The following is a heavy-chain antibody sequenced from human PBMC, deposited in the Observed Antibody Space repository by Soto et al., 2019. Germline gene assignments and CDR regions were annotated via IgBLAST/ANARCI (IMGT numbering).Heavy chain of an antibody. CDR2: IDPSDSYT. D-gene: IGHD2-21*02. J-gene: IGHJ6*02. CDR3: ARHLAYCGGDCYSHYYYYYGMDV. Sequence: GESLKISCKGSGYSFTSYWISWVRQMPGKGLEWMGRIDPSDSYTNYSPSFQGHVTISADKSISTAYLQWSSLKASDTAMYYCARHLAYCGGDCYSHYYYYYGMDVWGQGTTVTVSS. V-gene: IGHV5-10-1*01. CDR1: GYSFTSYW.